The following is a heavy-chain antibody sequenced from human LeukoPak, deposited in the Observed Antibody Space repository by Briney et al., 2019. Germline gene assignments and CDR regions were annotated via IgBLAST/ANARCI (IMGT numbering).Heavy chain of an antibody. CDR3: ARSALSSWYHNYYYYGMDI. Sequence: ASETVTRKASVYTFTSYGLSYLRKAPRQGLERMGWISAYNGNTNYAQNLQGTVTMTTDTSTSTAYMELRSLRSDDTAVYYCARSALSSWYHNYYYYGMDIWGQGTTVTVSS. CDR2: ISAYNGNT. CDR1: VYTFTSYG. J-gene: IGHJ6*02. V-gene: IGHV1-18*01. D-gene: IGHD2-2*01.